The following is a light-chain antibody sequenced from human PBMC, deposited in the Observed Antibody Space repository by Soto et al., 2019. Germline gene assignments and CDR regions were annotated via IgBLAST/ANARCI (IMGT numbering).Light chain of an antibody. CDR3: QQYNNWPPIN. J-gene: IGKJ5*01. V-gene: IGKV3-15*01. CDR2: GAS. CDR1: QSVSSN. Sequence: EKVVSHSGATLSVTPSERATVSGPSSQSVSSNLAWYQQKPGQAPRLLIYGASTRATGIPARFSGSGSGTEFTLTIRGLQSEDSAVYYCQQYNNWPPINCGEGARLAIK.